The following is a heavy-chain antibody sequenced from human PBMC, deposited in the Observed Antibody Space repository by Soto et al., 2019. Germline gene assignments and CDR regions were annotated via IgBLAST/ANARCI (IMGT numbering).Heavy chain of an antibody. Sequence: ASVKVSCKASGYTFTSYGISWVRQAPGQGLEWMGWISAYNGNTNYAQKLQGRVTMTTDTSTSTAYMELRSLRSDDTAVYYCATSLGYCSSTSCYDYWGQGTLVTVS. J-gene: IGHJ4*02. CDR2: ISAYNGNT. V-gene: IGHV1-18*01. D-gene: IGHD2-2*01. CDR1: GYTFTSYG. CDR3: ATSLGYCSSTSCYDY.